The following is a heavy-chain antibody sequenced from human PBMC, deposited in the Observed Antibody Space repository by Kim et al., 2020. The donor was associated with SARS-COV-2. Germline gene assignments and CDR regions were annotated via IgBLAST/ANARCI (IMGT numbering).Heavy chain of an antibody. J-gene: IGHJ6*02. D-gene: IGHD3-22*01. CDR2: ISWNSGSI. Sequence: GGSLRLSCAASGFTFDDYAMHWVRQAPGKGLEWVSGISWNSGSIGYADSVKGRFTISRDNAKNSLYLQMNSLRAEDTALYYCAKGDYYDSSGYYFLRVPYYYGMDVWGQGTTVTVSS. CDR1: GFTFDDYA. V-gene: IGHV3-9*01. CDR3: AKGDYYDSSGYYFLRVPYYYGMDV.